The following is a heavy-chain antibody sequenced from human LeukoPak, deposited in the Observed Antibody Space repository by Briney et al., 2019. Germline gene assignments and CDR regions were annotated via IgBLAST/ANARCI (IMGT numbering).Heavy chain of an antibody. Sequence: GGSLRLSCAASGFSFSNFEMNWVRQAPGKGLEWVSYISSSGSFIYYADSVKGRFTISRDNAKNSLYLQMNSLRAEDTAVYYCVRDKGWDWGQGTLVTVSS. D-gene: IGHD3-16*01. CDR1: GFSFSNFE. V-gene: IGHV3-48*03. CDR2: ISSSGSFI. CDR3: VRDKGWD. J-gene: IGHJ4*02.